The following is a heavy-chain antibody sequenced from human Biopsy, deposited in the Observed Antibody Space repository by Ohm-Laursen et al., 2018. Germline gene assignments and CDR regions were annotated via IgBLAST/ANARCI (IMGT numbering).Heavy chain of an antibody. D-gene: IGHD4-17*01. CDR2: TRNKVNSYTT. V-gene: IGHV3-72*01. CDR1: GFSFSDHY. Sequence: SLRLSCAAPGFSFSDHYMDWVRQAPGKGLEWVGRTRNKVNSYTTEYAASVKGRFTISRDDSKNSLYLQMDSLRAEDTAVYYCARKIYGDYEVPYSYDMDVWGLGTTVTVSS. J-gene: IGHJ6*02. CDR3: ARKIYGDYEVPYSYDMDV.